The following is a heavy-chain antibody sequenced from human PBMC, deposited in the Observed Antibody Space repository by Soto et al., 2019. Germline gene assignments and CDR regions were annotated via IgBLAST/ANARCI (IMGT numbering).Heavy chain of an antibody. Sequence: GESLKISCKGSGYSFTSYWISWVRQMPGKGLEWMGRIDPSDSYTNYSPSFQGHVTISADKSISTAYLQWSSLKASDTAMYYCAGPYDSSGYYLDAFDIWGQGTMVTVS. CDR1: GYSFTSYW. J-gene: IGHJ3*02. D-gene: IGHD3-22*01. CDR2: IDPSDSYT. CDR3: AGPYDSSGYYLDAFDI. V-gene: IGHV5-10-1*01.